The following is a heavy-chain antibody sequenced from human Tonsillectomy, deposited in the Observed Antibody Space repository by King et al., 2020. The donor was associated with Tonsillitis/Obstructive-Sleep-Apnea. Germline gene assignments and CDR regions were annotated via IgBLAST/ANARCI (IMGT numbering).Heavy chain of an antibody. J-gene: IGHJ3*02. Sequence: VQLVQSGGGLVQPGRSLRLSCAASGFTFDDYAMYWVRQAPGKGLEWVSGISWNSGSVAYADSVKGRFTISRDNAKNSLYLQMNSLRPEDTALYYCAKDLIIATSGTPGDAFDIWRQGTMVTVSS. CDR1: GFTFDDYA. CDR2: ISWNSGSV. CDR3: AKDLIIATSGTPGDAFDI. D-gene: IGHD6-13*01. V-gene: IGHV3-9*01.